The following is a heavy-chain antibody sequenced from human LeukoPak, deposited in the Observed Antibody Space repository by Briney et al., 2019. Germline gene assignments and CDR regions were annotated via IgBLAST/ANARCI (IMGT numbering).Heavy chain of an antibody. Sequence: ASVKVSCKASGYTFTDYYMHWVRQAPGQGLEWMGWINPNSGGTNYAQKLQGRVTMTTDTSTSTAYMELRSLRSDDTAVYYCARDRCSSTSCPSYYYYYGMDVWGQGTTVTVSS. CDR2: INPNSGGT. V-gene: IGHV1-2*02. CDR3: ARDRCSSTSCPSYYYYYGMDV. J-gene: IGHJ6*02. D-gene: IGHD2-2*01. CDR1: GYTFTDYY.